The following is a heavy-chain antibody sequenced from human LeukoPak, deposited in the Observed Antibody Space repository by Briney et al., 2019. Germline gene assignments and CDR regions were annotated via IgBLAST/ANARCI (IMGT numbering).Heavy chain of an antibody. CDR2: INPTGGST. CDR1: GYTFISYR. J-gene: IGHJ3*02. Sequence: ASVKVSCKASGYTFISYRMHWVRQAPGQGLEWMGIINPTGGSTSHAQKFQERVTITRDMSTSIAYMELSSLRSEDTAVYYCAADHAAWLRFEDDAFDIWGQGTMVTVSS. D-gene: IGHD5-12*01. CDR3: AADHAAWLRFEDDAFDI. V-gene: IGHV1-46*01.